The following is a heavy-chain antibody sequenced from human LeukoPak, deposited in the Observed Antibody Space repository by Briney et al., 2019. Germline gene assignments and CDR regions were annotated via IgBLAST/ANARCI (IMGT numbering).Heavy chain of an antibody. CDR2: ISSSGSTI. Sequence: PGGSLRLSCAASGFTFSSYEMNWVRQAPGKGLEGVSYISSSGSTIYYADSVKGRFTISRDNAKNSLYLQMNSLRAEDTAVYYCARETETRFDPWGQGTLVTVSS. CDR3: ARETETRFDP. D-gene: IGHD2-21*02. V-gene: IGHV3-48*03. CDR1: GFTFSSYE. J-gene: IGHJ5*02.